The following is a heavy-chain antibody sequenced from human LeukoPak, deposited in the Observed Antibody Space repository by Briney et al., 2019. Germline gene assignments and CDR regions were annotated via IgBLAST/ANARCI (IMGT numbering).Heavy chain of an antibody. J-gene: IGHJ3*02. CDR1: GDSVSSSFAA. Sequence: SQTLSLTCAISGDSVSSSFAAWTWIRQSPSRGLEWLGRTYYRSKGYNDYAESLKSRITINADTSKNQFSLHLNSVTPEDTAVYFCSRGRSLGYCSSTSCYVSDAFDIWGQGTMVTVSS. CDR2: TYYRSKGYN. V-gene: IGHV6-1*01. CDR3: SRGRSLGYCSSTSCYVSDAFDI. D-gene: IGHD2-2*01.